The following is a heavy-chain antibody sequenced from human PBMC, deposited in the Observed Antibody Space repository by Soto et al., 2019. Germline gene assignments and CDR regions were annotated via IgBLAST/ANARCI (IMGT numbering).Heavy chain of an antibody. CDR1: GYTFTSHD. Sequence: QVQLVQSGAEVKEPGASVKVSCKASGYTFTSHDINWVRRATGQGLEWMGWMTPTSGNTGYAQKFRGRVTMTRDTSKSTAYMELRSLTSEDTAVYYCATGNWNDVADYLHHWGQGTRVTVSS. D-gene: IGHD1-1*01. J-gene: IGHJ4*02. CDR3: ATGNWNDVADYLHH. V-gene: IGHV1-8*01. CDR2: MTPTSGNT.